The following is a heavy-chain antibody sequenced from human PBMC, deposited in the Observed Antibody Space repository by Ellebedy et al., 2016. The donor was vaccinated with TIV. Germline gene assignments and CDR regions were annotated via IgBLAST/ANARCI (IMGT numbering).Heavy chain of an antibody. D-gene: IGHD1-26*01. CDR2: INSDGSSS. CDR1: GFTFSSFW. J-gene: IGHJ4*02. CDR3: ARVRELLLFDY. Sequence: GESLKISXAASGFTFSSFWMQWVRQVPGKGLMWVSHINSDGSSSTYADSVKGRFTISRDNANNTLFLQMNSLRDEDTAVYYCARVRELLLFDYWGQGTLVTVSS. V-gene: IGHV3-74*01.